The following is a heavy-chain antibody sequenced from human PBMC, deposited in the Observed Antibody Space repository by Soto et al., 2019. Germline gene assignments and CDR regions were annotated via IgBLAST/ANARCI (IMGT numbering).Heavy chain of an antibody. D-gene: IGHD6-25*01. Sequence: QVQLVQSGAEVKKPGSSVKVSCKASGGTFSSYAISWVRQAPGQGLEWMGGIIPIFGTANYAQKFQGRVTINAQKPTSRAYMELNSVRSEDTDVYYCASHYSSGWRETPAYYCYYGMDVWGQGTTVSVSS. CDR1: GGTFSSYA. CDR3: ASHYSSGWRETPAYYCYYGMDV. V-gene: IGHV1-69*06. CDR2: IIPIFGTA. J-gene: IGHJ6*02.